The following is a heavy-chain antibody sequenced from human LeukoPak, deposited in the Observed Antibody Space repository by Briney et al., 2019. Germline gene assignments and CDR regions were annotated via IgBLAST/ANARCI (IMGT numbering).Heavy chain of an antibody. J-gene: IGHJ4*02. Sequence: GGSLRLSCAASGFTFSNFVMNWVRQAPGKGLQWVSTIGAGGVNTFYADSVKGRFTISRDDSQNTLYLQLNSLRAEDTAFYYCAKGVTVFRGGPDNWGQGALVTVSS. CDR3: AKGVTVFRGGPDN. CDR1: GFTFSNFV. V-gene: IGHV3-23*01. CDR2: IGAGGVNT. D-gene: IGHD3-10*01.